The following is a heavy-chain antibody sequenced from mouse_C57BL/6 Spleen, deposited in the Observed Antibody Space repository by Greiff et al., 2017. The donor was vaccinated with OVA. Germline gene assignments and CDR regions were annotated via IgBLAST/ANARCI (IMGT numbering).Heavy chain of an antibody. CDR3: ASLPYYYGSSHYAMDY. D-gene: IGHD1-1*01. CDR2: IYPRDGST. V-gene: IGHV1-78*01. J-gene: IGHJ4*01. CDR1: GYTFTDHT. Sequence: QVQLQQSDAELVKPGASVKISCKGSGYTFTDHTIHWMKQRPEQGLEWIGYIYPRDGSTKYNEKFKGKATLTADKSSSTAYMQLNSLTSEDSAVYFCASLPYYYGSSHYAMDYWGQGTSVTVSS.